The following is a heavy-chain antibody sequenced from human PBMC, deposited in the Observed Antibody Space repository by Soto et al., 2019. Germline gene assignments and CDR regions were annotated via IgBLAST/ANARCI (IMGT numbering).Heavy chain of an antibody. J-gene: IGHJ4*02. CDR3: ARDLLDTTVDYYFDY. V-gene: IGHV4-30-4*01. CDR2: IYHTGSS. Sequence: QVQLQESGPGLVMPSQTLSLTCTVSGVSISSGTYYWSWLRQPPGKGLEWIGYIYHTGSSQSNPSLKSRVAISIDTSKNQFTLALRSVTAADTAVYYCARDLLDTTVDYYFDYWGPGRLVTVSS. CDR1: GVSISSGTYY. D-gene: IGHD3-3*01.